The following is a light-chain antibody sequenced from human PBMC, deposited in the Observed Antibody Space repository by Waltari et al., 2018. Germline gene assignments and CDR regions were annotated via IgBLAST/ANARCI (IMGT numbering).Light chain of an antibody. CDR2: DVS. Sequence: QSALTQPASVSGSPGQSITISCYGTSSDVGFYNYVSWYQQHPGKAPKLMLYDVSRRPSGVSDRFSGSKSGNTASLTISGLQAEDEADYYCNSYTGSSSWVFGGGTKVTV. J-gene: IGLJ3*02. CDR3: NSYTGSSSWV. V-gene: IGLV2-14*01. CDR1: SSDVGFYNY.